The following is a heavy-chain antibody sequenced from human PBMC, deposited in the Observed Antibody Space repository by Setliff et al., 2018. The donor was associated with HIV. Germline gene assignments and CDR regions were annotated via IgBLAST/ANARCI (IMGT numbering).Heavy chain of an antibody. CDR3: ATSIHTRGAIDF. D-gene: IGHD1-26*01. Sequence: LSCAASGFTFRNYNFNWVRQAPGRGLEWVSSISRSSGTIYYAESVKGRFTISRDNAKNSLYLQMNSLRAEDTALYYCATSIHTRGAIDFWGQGTLVTVSS. V-gene: IGHV3-48*01. CDR1: GFTFRNYN. CDR2: ISRSSGTI. J-gene: IGHJ4*02.